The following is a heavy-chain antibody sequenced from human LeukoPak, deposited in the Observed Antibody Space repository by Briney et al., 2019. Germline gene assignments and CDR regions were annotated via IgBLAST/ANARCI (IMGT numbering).Heavy chain of an antibody. D-gene: IGHD6-19*01. V-gene: IGHV4-59*08. CDR1: GGSISSYY. CDR2: IYYSGST. Sequence: SETLSLTCTVSGGSISSYYWSWIRRPPGKGLEWIGYIYYSGSTNYNPSLKGRVTISVDTSKNQFSLKLSSVTAADTAVYYCARRSIAVAGTFDYWDQGTLVTVSS. CDR3: ARRSIAVAGTFDY. J-gene: IGHJ4*02.